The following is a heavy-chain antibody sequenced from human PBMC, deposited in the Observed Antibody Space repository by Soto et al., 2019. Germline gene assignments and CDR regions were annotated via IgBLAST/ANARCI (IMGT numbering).Heavy chain of an antibody. D-gene: IGHD6-6*01. CDR1: GGTFSSYA. J-gene: IGHJ4*02. Sequence: SVKVSCKASGGTFSSYAISWVRQAPGQGLEWMGGIIPIFGTANYAQKFQGRVTITADESTSTAYMELSSLRSEDTAVYYCARSEGAARPPDYWGQGTLVTVSS. CDR2: IIPIFGTA. CDR3: ARSEGAARPPDY. V-gene: IGHV1-69*13.